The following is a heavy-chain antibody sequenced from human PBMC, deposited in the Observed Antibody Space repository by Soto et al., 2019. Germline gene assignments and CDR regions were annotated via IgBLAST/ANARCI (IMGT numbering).Heavy chain of an antibody. V-gene: IGHV4-39*01. D-gene: IGHD1-26*01. CDR1: GGSISISSYY. CDR3: ARHGTLLIDY. CDR2: IYYSGST. Sequence: SDALSLTCTVSGGSISISSYYWGCIRQPPGKGLEWIGSIYYSGSTYYNPSLKSRVTISVDTSKNHFSLKLSSVTAADTAVYYCARHGTLLIDYWGQGTLVTVSS. J-gene: IGHJ4*02.